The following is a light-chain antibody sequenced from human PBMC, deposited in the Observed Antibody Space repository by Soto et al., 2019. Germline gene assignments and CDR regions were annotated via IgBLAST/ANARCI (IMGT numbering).Light chain of an antibody. Sequence: EIVMTQSPATLSVSPGERATLYCKASQRISSNLAWYQQKPGQPPRLLIYGASTRATGIPARFSGSGSGTEFTLTISGLQSEDFALYYCQQRSNWPPEITFGPGTKVDIK. CDR3: QQRSNWPPEIT. V-gene: IGKV3-15*01. CDR1: QRISSN. CDR2: GAS. J-gene: IGKJ3*01.